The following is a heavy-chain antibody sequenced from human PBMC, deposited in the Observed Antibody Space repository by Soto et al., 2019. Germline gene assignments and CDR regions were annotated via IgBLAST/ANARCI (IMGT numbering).Heavy chain of an antibody. CDR2: IYASGST. J-gene: IGHJ4*02. CDR3: ARGGMVIIPTATAFDY. CDR1: GGSISPYY. V-gene: IGHV4-4*07. D-gene: IGHD1-1*01. Sequence: SETLSLTCSVSGGSISPYYWSWIRQPAGKGLEWIGRIYASGSTNYNPSLKSRVTMSVATSKNQSSLKLTSVTAADTATYYCARGGMVIIPTATAFDYWGQGTLVTVSS.